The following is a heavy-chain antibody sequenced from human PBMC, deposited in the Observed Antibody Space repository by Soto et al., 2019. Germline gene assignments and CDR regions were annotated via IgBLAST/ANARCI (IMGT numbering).Heavy chain of an antibody. CDR3: AKDLRTSWIFANFDS. V-gene: IGHV3-9*01. Sequence: EVQLVESGGGWVQPGRSLRLSCAASGFTFDDYAMHWVRQAPGKGLEWVSGIAFNSGNTAYADSLKGRFTISRDNAKNSLYLQMNSLRAEDTGLYYCAKDLRTSWIFANFDSWGKGTLVSVSS. D-gene: IGHD2-2*01. CDR1: GFTFDDYA. J-gene: IGHJ4*02. CDR2: IAFNSGNT.